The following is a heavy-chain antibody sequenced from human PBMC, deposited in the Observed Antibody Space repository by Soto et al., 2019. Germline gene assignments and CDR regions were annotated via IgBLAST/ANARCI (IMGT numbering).Heavy chain of an antibody. V-gene: IGHV3-53*01. CDR2: VYIDGTT. D-gene: IGHD3-3*01. CDR1: GLSVTDTY. J-gene: IGHJ3*01. CDR3: AREPLWSGPLPRDAFDV. Sequence: EGQLVESGGGLIQPGGSLRVSCAASGLSVTDTYMSWVRQAPGKGLEWVSVVYIDGTTNYADSVKGRFTISRDNSRNTVYLQMNSLRAEDTAMYYCAREPLWSGPLPRDAFDVWGQGSKVTVS.